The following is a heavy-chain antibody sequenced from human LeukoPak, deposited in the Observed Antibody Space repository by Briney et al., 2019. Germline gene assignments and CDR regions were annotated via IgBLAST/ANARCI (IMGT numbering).Heavy chain of an antibody. Sequence: SGPTLVNPTETLTLTCTFSGFSLSTSGMCVSWIRQPPGKALEWLARIDWDDAKYYSTSLKTRLTISKDTSKNQVVLTMTNMDPVDTATYYCAHGVQNGYSSSWAVPEEYNWFDPWGQGTLVTVSS. V-gene: IGHV2-70*12. CDR3: AHGVQNGYSSSWAVPEEYNWFDP. D-gene: IGHD6-13*01. CDR2: IDWDDAK. CDR1: GFSLSTSGMC. J-gene: IGHJ5*02.